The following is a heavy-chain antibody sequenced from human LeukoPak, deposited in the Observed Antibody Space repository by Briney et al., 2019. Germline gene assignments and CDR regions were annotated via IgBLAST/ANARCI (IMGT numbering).Heavy chain of an antibody. D-gene: IGHD3-22*01. CDR2: ISYDASNK. V-gene: IGHV3-30-3*01. Sequence: GRSLRLSCAASGFTFSRDAMHWVRQAPGKGLEWVAVISYDASNKYYADSVKGRFTISRDNSKNTLYLQMNSLRAEDTAVYYCARDGYYSSSNDFDYWGQGTLVTVSS. CDR3: ARDGYYSSSNDFDY. CDR1: GFTFSRDA. J-gene: IGHJ4*02.